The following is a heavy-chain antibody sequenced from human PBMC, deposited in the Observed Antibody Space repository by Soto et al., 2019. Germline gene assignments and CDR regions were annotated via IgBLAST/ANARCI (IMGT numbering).Heavy chain of an antibody. D-gene: IGHD6-13*01. Sequence: QVQLVQSGAEVKKPGASVKVSCKASGYTFTGYYMHWVRQAPGQGLEWMGWINPNSGGTNYAQKFQGGVTMTRDTTISTAYMELSRLRSDDTAVYHCAREDSSSWYRGYYYYYYGMDVWGQGTTVTVSS. CDR2: INPNSGGT. J-gene: IGHJ6*02. V-gene: IGHV1-2*02. CDR1: GYTFTGYY. CDR3: AREDSSSWYRGYYYYYYGMDV.